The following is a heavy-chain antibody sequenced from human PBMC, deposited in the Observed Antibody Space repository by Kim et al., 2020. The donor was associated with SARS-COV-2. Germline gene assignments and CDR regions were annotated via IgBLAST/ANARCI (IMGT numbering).Heavy chain of an antibody. Sequence: SVKVSCKASGGTFSSYTISWVRQAPGQGLEWMGRIIPILGIANYAQKFQGRVTITADKSTSTAYMELSSLRSEDTAVYYCARDLYGWNGGNSPWFDPWGQGTLVTVSS. CDR1: GGTFSSYT. V-gene: IGHV1-69*04. J-gene: IGHJ5*02. D-gene: IGHD2-21*02. CDR2: IIPILGIA. CDR3: ARDLYGWNGGNSPWFDP.